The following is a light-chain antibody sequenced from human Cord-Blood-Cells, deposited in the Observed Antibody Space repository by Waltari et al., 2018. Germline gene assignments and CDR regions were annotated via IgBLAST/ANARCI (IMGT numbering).Light chain of an antibody. CDR1: SSAVGGSNY. CDR2: AVS. V-gene: IGLV2-14*01. J-gene: IGLJ3*02. Sequence: QSALTQPASVSGSPGQSITISCTAPSSAVGGSNYVSWYQQPPGKAPQLMIYAVSNRPSGVSNRFSGSKSGNTASLTISGLQAEDEADYYCSSYTSSSTLVFGGGTKLTVL. CDR3: SSYTSSSTLV.